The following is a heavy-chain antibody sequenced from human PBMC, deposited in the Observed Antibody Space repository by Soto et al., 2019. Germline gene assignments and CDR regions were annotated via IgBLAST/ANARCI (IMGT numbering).Heavy chain of an antibody. J-gene: IGHJ4*02. V-gene: IGHV3-23*01. D-gene: IGHD3-10*01. CDR1: GFTFSSYA. CDR3: AKDGYYYGSGSYYNVGYFDY. Sequence: GGSLRLSCAASGFTFSSYAMSWVRQAPGKGLEWVSAISGSGGSTYYADSVKGRFTISRDNSKNTLYLQMNSLRAEDTAVYYCAKDGYYYGSGSYYNVGYFDYWGQGTLVTVSS. CDR2: ISGSGGST.